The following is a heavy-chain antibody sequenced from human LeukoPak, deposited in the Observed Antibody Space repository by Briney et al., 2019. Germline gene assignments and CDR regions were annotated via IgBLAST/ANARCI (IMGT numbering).Heavy chain of an antibody. CDR1: GDSVSSNSAA. V-gene: IGHV6-1*01. J-gene: IGHJ4*02. CDR2: TYYRSKWYN. D-gene: IGHD2-2*01. Sequence: SQTLSLTCAISGDSVSSNSAAWNWIRQSPSRGLEWLGRTYYRSKWYNDYAVSVKSRITINPDTSKNQFSLQLNSVTPEDTAVYYCARVWGLYCSSTSCYDFDYWGQGTLVTVSS. CDR3: ARVWGLYCSSTSCYDFDY.